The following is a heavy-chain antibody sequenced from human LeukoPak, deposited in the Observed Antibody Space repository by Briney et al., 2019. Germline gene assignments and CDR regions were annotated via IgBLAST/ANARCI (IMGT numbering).Heavy chain of an antibody. D-gene: IGHD1-1*01. Sequence: SVNVSCKASGGTFSSYAISWVRQAPGQGLEWMGGIIPIFCTANYAQKFQGRVTITADESTSTAYMELSSLRSEDTAVYYCARGYTVIAYDYWGQGTLVTVSS. J-gene: IGHJ4*02. CDR1: GGTFSSYA. CDR2: IIPIFCTA. CDR3: ARGYTVIAYDY. V-gene: IGHV1-69*01.